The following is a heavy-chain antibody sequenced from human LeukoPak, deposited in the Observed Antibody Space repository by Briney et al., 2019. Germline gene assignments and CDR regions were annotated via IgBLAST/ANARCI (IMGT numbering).Heavy chain of an antibody. Sequence: PGGSLRLSCAASGFTFSSYAMTWVRQAPGKGLEWVSVISGSTANTFYADSVKGRFTISRDNSTNTLYLQMNSLRAEDTAVYYCAKTGDYYDTSDYYRPDAFDIWGQGTMVTVSS. CDR3: AKTGDYYDTSDYYRPDAFDI. CDR1: GFTFSSYA. V-gene: IGHV3-23*01. CDR2: ISGSTANT. J-gene: IGHJ3*02. D-gene: IGHD3-22*01.